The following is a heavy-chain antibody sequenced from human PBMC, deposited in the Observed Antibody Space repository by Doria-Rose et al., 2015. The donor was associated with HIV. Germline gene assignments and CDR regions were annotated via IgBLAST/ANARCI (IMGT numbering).Heavy chain of an antibody. V-gene: IGHV2-26*01. CDR1: GVSLSSPGMG. D-gene: IGHD6-13*01. Sequence: SGPVRVKPTETLTLTCTVSGVSLSSPGMGVSWIRQPPGKALEWLANIFSDDERSYKTSLKSRLTISRGTSKSQVVLTMTDVDPVDTATYYCARIKSSRWYHKYYFDFWGQGTLVIVSA. J-gene: IGHJ4*02. CDR3: ARIKSSRWYHKYYFDF. CDR2: IFSDDER.